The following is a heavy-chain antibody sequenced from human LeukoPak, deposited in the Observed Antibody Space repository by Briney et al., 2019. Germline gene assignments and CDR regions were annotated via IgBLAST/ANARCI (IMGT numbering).Heavy chain of an antibody. CDR3: AKDFVVVPGNVNYFNS. CDR2: IRGSGDNT. V-gene: IGHV3-23*01. Sequence: GGSLRLSCAVSGFTFSNYAMSWVRQAPGKGLEWVSAIRGSGDNTYYADSVKGRFTVSRDNSKNTLYVQMKSLRAEDTAIYYCAKDFVVVPGNVNYFNSWGQGTLVTVSS. J-gene: IGHJ4*02. CDR1: GFTFSNYA. D-gene: IGHD2-21*02.